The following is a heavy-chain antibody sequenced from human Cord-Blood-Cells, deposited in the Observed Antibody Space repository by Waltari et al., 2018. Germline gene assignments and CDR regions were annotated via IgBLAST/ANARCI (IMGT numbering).Heavy chain of an antibody. D-gene: IGHD5-12*01. CDR3: ARLTGYSGYDSGDAFDI. J-gene: IGHJ3*02. Sequence: EVQLVESGGGLVKPGGSLRLSCAASGFTFSSYSMNWVRQAPGKGLEWVSSISSSSSYIYYADSVKGRFTISRDNAKNSLYLQINSLRAEDTAVYYCARLTGYSGYDSGDAFDIWGQGTMVTVSS. V-gene: IGHV3-21*01. CDR1: GFTFSSYS. CDR2: ISSSSSYI.